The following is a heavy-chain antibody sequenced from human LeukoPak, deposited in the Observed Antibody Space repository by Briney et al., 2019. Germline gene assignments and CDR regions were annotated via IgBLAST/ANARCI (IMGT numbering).Heavy chain of an antibody. CDR3: ARDPSGRFFNWFDP. J-gene: IGHJ5*02. Sequence: PSETLSLTCTVSGGSISSYYWSWIRQPPGKGLEWIGYVYYSGGTNYNPSLKSRVTISVDTSKNQFSLKLRSVTAADTAVYYCARDPSGRFFNWFDPWGQGTLVTVSS. CDR1: GGSISSYY. V-gene: IGHV4-59*01. D-gene: IGHD1-26*01. CDR2: VYYSGGT.